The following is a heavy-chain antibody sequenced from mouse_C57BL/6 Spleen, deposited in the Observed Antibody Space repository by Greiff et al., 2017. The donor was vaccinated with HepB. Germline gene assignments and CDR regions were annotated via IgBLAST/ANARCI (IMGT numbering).Heavy chain of an antibody. V-gene: IGHV1-82*01. D-gene: IGHD2-5*01. Sequence: QVQLQQSGPELVKPGASVKLSCKASGYTFSSSWMHWVKQRPGKGLEWIGRIYPGDGDTNYNGKFKGKATLTADKSSSTAYMQLSSLTSEDSAVYFCARWSYSSFDYWGQGTTLTVSA. J-gene: IGHJ2*01. CDR1: GYTFSSSW. CDR2: IYPGDGDT. CDR3: ARWSYSSFDY.